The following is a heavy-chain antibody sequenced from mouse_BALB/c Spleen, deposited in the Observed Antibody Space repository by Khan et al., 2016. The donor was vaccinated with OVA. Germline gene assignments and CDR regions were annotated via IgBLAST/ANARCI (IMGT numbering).Heavy chain of an antibody. CDR3: ERDGSRYNYAMDY. Sequence: EVQLQESGPGLVKPSQSLSLTCTVTGYSITSDYAWNWIRQFPGNKLEWMGYISSSVSTNYNPALKSRISITRDTSKNQFFLQLNSVTTEDTATYYCERDGSRYNYAMDYWGQGTSGTVSS. CDR2: ISSSVST. J-gene: IGHJ4*01. CDR1: GYSITSDYA. D-gene: IGHD2-3*01. V-gene: IGHV3-2*02.